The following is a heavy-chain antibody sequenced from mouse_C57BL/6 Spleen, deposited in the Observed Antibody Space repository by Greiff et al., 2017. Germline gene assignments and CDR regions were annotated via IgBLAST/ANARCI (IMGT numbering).Heavy chain of an antibody. J-gene: IGHJ1*03. D-gene: IGHD1-1*01. V-gene: IGHV1-72*01. CDR2: IDPNSGGT. CDR1: GYTFTSYW. Sequence: QVQLQQPGAELVKPGASVKLSCKASGYTFTSYWMHWVKQRPGRGLEWIGRIDPNSGGTTYNEKFKSKATLTVDKPSSTAYMQLSSLTSEDSAVYYCARSPYCDGSSYWYFDVWGTGTSVTVSS. CDR3: ARSPYCDGSSYWYFDV.